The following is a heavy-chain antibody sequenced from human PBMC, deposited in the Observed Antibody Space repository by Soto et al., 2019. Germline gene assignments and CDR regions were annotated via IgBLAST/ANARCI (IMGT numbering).Heavy chain of an antibody. D-gene: IGHD2-15*01. CDR3: SRLSVVGPRYGLDV. J-gene: IGHJ6*02. CDR1: GGSISSSRYY. V-gene: IGHV4-39*01. Sequence: QLQLQESGPGLVRPSETLSLTCSVSGGSISSSRYYWAWIRQPPGKGLEWIGTVYYSGDTYYDPSLKRRGTLSADTSQNPFSRTLTSVTAAYTAVYYWSRLSVVGPRYGLDVWGQGTAVTVSS. CDR2: VYYSGDT.